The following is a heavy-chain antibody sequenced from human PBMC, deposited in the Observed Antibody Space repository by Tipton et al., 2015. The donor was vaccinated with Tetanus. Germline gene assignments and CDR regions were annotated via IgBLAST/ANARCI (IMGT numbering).Heavy chain of an antibody. V-gene: IGHV4-39*01. CDR2: IYYNGNT. D-gene: IGHD2-15*01. Sequence: TLSLTCSVSGGSLFSGSFYWAWVRQPPGKGLEWIGNIYYNGNTYYLSSLESRVTISTDTSKNQVSLRLRSVTAADTAVYYCARQADNWFDPWGPGTRVTVSS. CDR1: GGSLFSGSFY. J-gene: IGHJ5*02. CDR3: ARQADNWFDP.